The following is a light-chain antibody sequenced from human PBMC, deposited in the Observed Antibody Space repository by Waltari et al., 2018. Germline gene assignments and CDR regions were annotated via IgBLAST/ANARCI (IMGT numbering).Light chain of an antibody. CDR1: SASVSSTSY. CDR3: SMYMGSGIWV. V-gene: IGLV8-61*01. J-gene: IGLJ3*02. CDR2: KGN. Sequence: QTVLTQEPSLSVSPGGTVTLTCALSSASVSSTSYATWYQQTPGLPPRTLVYKGNGRSSGVPDRFSGSILGNKAALTITGAQADDESDYYCSMYMGSGIWVFGGGTKLTVL.